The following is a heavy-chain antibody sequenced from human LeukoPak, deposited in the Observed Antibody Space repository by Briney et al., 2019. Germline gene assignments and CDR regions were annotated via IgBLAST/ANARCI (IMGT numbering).Heavy chain of an antibody. CDR1: GFTFSNYA. J-gene: IGHJ4*02. CDR2: ISSSSSTI. CDR3: ARDSNDFWSGYYTAGLDY. V-gene: IGHV3-48*01. D-gene: IGHD3-3*01. Sequence: GGTLRLSCVASGFTFSNYAMTWVRQAPGKGLEWVSYISSSSSTIYYADSVKGRFTISRDNAKNSLYLQMNSLRAEDTAVYYCARDSNDFWSGYYTAGLDYWGQGTLVTVSS.